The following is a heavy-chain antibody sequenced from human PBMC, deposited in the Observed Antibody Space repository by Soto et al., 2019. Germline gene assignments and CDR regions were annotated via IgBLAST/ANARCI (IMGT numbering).Heavy chain of an antibody. V-gene: IGHV1-18*01. CDR1: GYTFTSYG. J-gene: IGHJ6*02. CDR2: ISAYNGNT. D-gene: IGHD2-2*01. Sequence: ASVKVSCKASGYTFTSYGISWVRQAPGQGLEWMGWISAYNGNTNYAQKLQGRVTMTTDTSTSTAHMELRSLRSDDTAVYYCARRDIVVVPDYYGMDVWGQGTTVTVSS. CDR3: ARRDIVVVPDYYGMDV.